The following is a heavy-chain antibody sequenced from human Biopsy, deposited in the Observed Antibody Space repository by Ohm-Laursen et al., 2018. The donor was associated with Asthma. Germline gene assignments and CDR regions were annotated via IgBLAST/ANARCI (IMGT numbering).Heavy chain of an antibody. CDR3: ARGPNYHGSGRAPIGMDV. CDR2: IYYTGSD. CDR1: GGSVSTGSYY. D-gene: IGHD3-10*01. V-gene: IGHV4-61*01. Sequence: TLSLTWPVSGGSVSTGSYYWSWIRQPPGKGLEWLGYIYYTGSDNYNPYLKSRVTISVDTSKNQFSLRLNSVTAADTAVYYCARGPNYHGSGRAPIGMDVWGQGTTVTVSS. J-gene: IGHJ6*02.